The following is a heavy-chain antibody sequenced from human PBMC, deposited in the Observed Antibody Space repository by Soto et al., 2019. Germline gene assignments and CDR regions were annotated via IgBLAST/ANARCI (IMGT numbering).Heavy chain of an antibody. CDR1: GGSISYFY. J-gene: IGHJ6*02. V-gene: IGHV4-59*01. CDR3: ARGDSYYYYGMDV. Sequence: QVQLQESGPGLVNPSETLSLTCTVSGGSISYFYWSWIRQPPGKGLEWIGYIFHTGGTNSNPSLKCRVTISVDTSRNQFSLKLSSVTAADTAVYYCARGDSYYYYGMDVWGPGTAVTVSS. CDR2: IFHTGGT.